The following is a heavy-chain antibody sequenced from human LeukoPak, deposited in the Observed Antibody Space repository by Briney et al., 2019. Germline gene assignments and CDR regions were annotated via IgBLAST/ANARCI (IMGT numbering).Heavy chain of an antibody. CDR3: ARGVSIAARRFWFDP. V-gene: IGHV4-34*01. J-gene: IGHJ5*02. CDR2: INHSGST. D-gene: IGHD6-6*01. CDR1: GGSFSGYY. Sequence: SETLSLTCAVSGGSFSGYYWSWIRQPPGKGLEWIGEINHSGSTNYNPSLKSRVTISVDTSKNQFSLKLSSVTAADTAVYYCARGVSIAARRFWFDPWGQGTLVTVSS.